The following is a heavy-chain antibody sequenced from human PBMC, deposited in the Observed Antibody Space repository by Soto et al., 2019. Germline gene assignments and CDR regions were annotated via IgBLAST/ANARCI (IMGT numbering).Heavy chain of an antibody. Sequence: QVQLQESGPGLVKPSETLSLTCTVSGGSISSYYWSWIRQPPGKGLEWIGYIYYSGSTNYNPSLKSRVTISVDTSKNQFSLKLSSVTAADTAVYYCARSFEPIVIGAFDIWGQGTMVTVSS. J-gene: IGHJ3*02. CDR1: GGSISSYY. CDR3: ARSFEPIVIGAFDI. CDR2: IYYSGST. D-gene: IGHD2-15*01. V-gene: IGHV4-59*08.